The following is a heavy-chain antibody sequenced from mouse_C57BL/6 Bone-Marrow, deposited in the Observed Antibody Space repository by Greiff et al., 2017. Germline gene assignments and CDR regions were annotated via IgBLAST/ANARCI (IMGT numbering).Heavy chain of an antibody. CDR3: ARWRIYYDYDGVWWYFDV. Sequence: VKLMESGAELARPGASVKLSCKASGYTFTSYGISWVKQRTGQGLEWIGEIYPRSGNTYYNEKFKGKATLTADKSSSTAYMGLRSLTSEDSAVYFCARWRIYYDYDGVWWYFDVWGTGTTVTVSS. J-gene: IGHJ1*03. CDR1: GYTFTSYG. D-gene: IGHD2-4*01. CDR2: IYPRSGNT. V-gene: IGHV1-81*01.